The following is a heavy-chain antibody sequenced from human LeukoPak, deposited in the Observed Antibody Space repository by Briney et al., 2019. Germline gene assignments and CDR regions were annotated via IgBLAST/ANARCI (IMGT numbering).Heavy chain of an antibody. D-gene: IGHD4-17*01. J-gene: IGHJ4*02. CDR3: ARAHTTVITHFDY. V-gene: IGHV3-20*04. CDR1: GFTFDDYG. Sequence: GGSLRLSCAASGFTFDDYGLSWVRQAPGKGLEWVSGINWNGGSTGYADSVKGRFTISRDNAKNSLYLQMNSLRAEDTAVYYCARAHTTVITHFDYWGQGTLSPSPQ. CDR2: INWNGGST.